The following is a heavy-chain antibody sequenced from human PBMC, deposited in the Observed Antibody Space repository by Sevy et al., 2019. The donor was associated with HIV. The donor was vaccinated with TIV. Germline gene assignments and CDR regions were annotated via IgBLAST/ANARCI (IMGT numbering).Heavy chain of an antibody. CDR2: IFSSGTT. J-gene: IGHJ5*02. CDR3: ARGTPLGSVTASQLNWFDP. Sequence: SETLSLTCTVSGASISNSNWSWIRQPAGKGLEWLGRIFSSGTTNANPSLKSRLTMSVDTSKNQFSLKLTSVTAADTAVYYCARGTPLGSVTASQLNWFDPWGQGTLVTVSS. D-gene: IGHD2-21*02. CDR1: GASISNSN. V-gene: IGHV4-4*07.